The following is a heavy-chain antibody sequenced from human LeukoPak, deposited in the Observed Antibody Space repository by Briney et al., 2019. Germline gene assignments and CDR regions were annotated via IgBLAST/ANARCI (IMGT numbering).Heavy chain of an antibody. CDR3: ARGLSYYDSSGYLTAHFDY. J-gene: IGHJ4*02. CDR1: GGSISSSSYY. Sequence: PSETLSLTCTVSGGSISSSSYYWGWIRQPPGKGLEWIGSIYYSGSTYYNPSLKSRVTISVDTSKNQFSLKLSSVTAADTAVYYCARGLSYYDSSGYLTAHFDYWGQGTLVTVSS. D-gene: IGHD3-22*01. CDR2: IYYSGST. V-gene: IGHV4-39*07.